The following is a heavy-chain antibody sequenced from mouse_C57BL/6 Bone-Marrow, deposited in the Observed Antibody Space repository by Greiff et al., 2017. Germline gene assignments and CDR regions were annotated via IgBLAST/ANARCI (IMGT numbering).Heavy chain of an antibody. J-gene: IGHJ4*01. D-gene: IGHD2-4*01. CDR3: ARSYDYDDYTMDY. Sequence: QVQLQQPGAELVKPGASVKLSCKASGYTFTNYWMHWVKQRPGQGLEWIGMMHPNGGSPDYNEKFKSEATLSVDKSSRTAYMKLSSLTSEDSAVDYCARSYDYDDYTMDYGGQGTSVTVSS. V-gene: IGHV1-64*01. CDR1: GYTFTNYW. CDR2: MHPNGGSP.